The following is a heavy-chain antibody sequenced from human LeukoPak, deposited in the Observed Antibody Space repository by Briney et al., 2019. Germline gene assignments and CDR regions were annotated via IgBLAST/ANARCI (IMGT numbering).Heavy chain of an antibody. D-gene: IGHD3-10*01. J-gene: IGHJ4*02. CDR3: ARAFGELPFDY. Sequence: PGGSLNLSCAASGFTFDDYGMSWVSQAPGKGLEWVSGINWNGGSTGYADSVKGRFTISRDNAKNSLYLQMNSLRAEDTALYHCARAFGELPFDYWGQGTLVTVSS. CDR1: GFTFDDYG. V-gene: IGHV3-20*01. CDR2: INWNGGST.